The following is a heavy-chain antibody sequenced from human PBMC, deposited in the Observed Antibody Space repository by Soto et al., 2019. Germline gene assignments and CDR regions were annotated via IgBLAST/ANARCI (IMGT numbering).Heavy chain of an antibody. D-gene: IGHD3-10*01. V-gene: IGHV1-69*13. CDR1: GGTFSSYA. Sequence: SAEVTCKASGGTFSSYAISWVRQAHGQGLEWMGGIIPIFGTANYAQKFQGRVTITADESTSTAYMELSSLRSEDTAVYYCAIPGGALRDDYYYSYGMDVWGQGTTVT. J-gene: IGHJ6*02. CDR2: IIPIFGTA. CDR3: AIPGGALRDDYYYSYGMDV.